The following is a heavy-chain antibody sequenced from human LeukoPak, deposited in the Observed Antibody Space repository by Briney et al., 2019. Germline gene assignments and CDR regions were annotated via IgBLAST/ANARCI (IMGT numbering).Heavy chain of an antibody. Sequence: GRSLRLACAASGFTFSSYWMHWVRQAPGKGLVWVSHINGDGRNTNYADSVKGRFSISRDNAKNTLYLQMNSLRAEDTAVYYCASGYSGYVNWGQGTLVTVSS. CDR2: INGDGRNT. CDR1: GFTFSSYW. D-gene: IGHD5-12*01. V-gene: IGHV3-74*01. CDR3: ASGYSGYVN. J-gene: IGHJ4*02.